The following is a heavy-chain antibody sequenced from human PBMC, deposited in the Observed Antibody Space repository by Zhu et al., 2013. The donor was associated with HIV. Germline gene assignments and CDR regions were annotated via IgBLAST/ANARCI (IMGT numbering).Heavy chain of an antibody. CDR1: GGTFSSYA. D-gene: IGHD1-26*01. J-gene: IGHJ6*02. CDR3: ASRRWPHSGDPSDYYYYGMDV. Sequence: QVQLVQSGAEVKKPGSSVKVSCKASGGTFSSYAISWVRQAPGQGLEWMGGIIPIFGTANYAQKSQGRVTITADESTSTAYMELSSLRSEDTAVYYCASRRWPHSGDPSDYYYYGMDVWGQGTTGHRLL. CDR2: IIPIFGTA. V-gene: IGHV1-69*01.